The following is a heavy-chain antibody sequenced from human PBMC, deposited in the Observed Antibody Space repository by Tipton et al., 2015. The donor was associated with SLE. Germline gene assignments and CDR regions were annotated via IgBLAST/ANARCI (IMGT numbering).Heavy chain of an antibody. CDR3: ATDRFHRGYGRREFFFDY. J-gene: IGHJ4*02. CDR2: IGNSGAVI. Sequence: GSLRLSCAASGFTFSDYYMSWIRQAPGKGLEWVSTIGNSGAVIHSADSVKGRFTISRDNAKSSLYLQMNSLRDEDTAVYYCATDRFHRGYGRREFFFDYLGQGTLVTVSS. CDR1: GFTFSDYY. D-gene: IGHD5-12*01. V-gene: IGHV3-11*01.